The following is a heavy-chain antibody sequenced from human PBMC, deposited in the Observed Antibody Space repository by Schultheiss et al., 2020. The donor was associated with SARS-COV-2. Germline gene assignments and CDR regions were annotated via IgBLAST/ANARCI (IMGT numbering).Heavy chain of an antibody. V-gene: IGHV4-31*03. D-gene: IGHD3-22*01. CDR3: ARMYYYDSSGYATEPDAFDI. CDR1: GGSISSGGYY. J-gene: IGHJ3*02. Sequence: SETLSLTCTVSGGSISSGGYYWSWIRQHPGKGLEWIGYIQNSGNTYYNPSLKSRLTISVDTSKNHFSLKLSSVTAADTAVYYCARMYYYDSSGYATEPDAFDIWRQGTMVTVSS. CDR2: IQNSGNT.